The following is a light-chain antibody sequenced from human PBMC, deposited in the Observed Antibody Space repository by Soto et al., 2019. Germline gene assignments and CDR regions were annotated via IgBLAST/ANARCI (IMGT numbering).Light chain of an antibody. Sequence: QSVLTQPPSASGTPGQSVTICCSGSSPNIGNNYVYWYQQFPGAAPKLLIYTDNQRPSGVPDRFSGSKSGTSASLAISGLRSEDEADYHCAAWDDSLTSVVFGGGTKLTVL. CDR1: SPNIGNNY. J-gene: IGLJ3*02. CDR2: TDN. V-gene: IGLV1-47*01. CDR3: AAWDDSLTSVV.